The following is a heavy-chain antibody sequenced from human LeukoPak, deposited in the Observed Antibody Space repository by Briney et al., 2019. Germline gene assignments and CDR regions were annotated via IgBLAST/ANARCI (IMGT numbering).Heavy chain of an antibody. J-gene: IGHJ4*02. Sequence: GGSLRLSCAASGFTFSSYAINWVRQAPGKGLEWVAVISYDGNNKYYADSVKGRFTISRDNSKITLHLQMNSLRAEDTALYYCAKVLSKGGGYYLTDYWGQGTLVTVSS. CDR2: ISYDGNNK. CDR3: AKVLSKGGGYYLTDY. CDR1: GFTFSSYA. V-gene: IGHV3-30-3*01. D-gene: IGHD3-22*01.